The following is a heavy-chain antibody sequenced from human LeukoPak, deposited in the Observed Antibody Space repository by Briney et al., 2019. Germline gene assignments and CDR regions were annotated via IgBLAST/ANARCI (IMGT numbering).Heavy chain of an antibody. CDR1: GGTFSSYA. J-gene: IGHJ6*02. CDR3: ASGGADCSGGSCYSVYYHGMDV. V-gene: IGHV1-69*13. CDR2: IIPIFGTA. D-gene: IGHD2-15*01. Sequence: SVKVSCKASGGTFSSYAISWVRQAPGQGLEWMGGIIPIFGTANYAQKFQGRVTITADESTSTAYMELSSLRSEDTAVYYCASGGADCSGGSCYSVYYHGMDVWGQGTTVTVSS.